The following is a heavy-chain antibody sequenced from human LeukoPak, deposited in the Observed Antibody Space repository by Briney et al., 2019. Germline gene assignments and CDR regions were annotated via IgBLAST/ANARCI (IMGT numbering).Heavy chain of an antibody. D-gene: IGHD3-22*01. CDR2: ISAYNGNT. J-gene: IGHJ4*02. Sequence: ASVKVSCKASGYTFTSYGISWVRQAPGQGLEWMGWISAYNGNTNYAQKLQGRVTMTTDTSTSTAYMELRSLRSDDTAVYYCARDGRQGGGYHDFDYWGQGTLVTVSS. CDR3: ARDGRQGGGYHDFDY. V-gene: IGHV1-18*01. CDR1: GYTFTSYG.